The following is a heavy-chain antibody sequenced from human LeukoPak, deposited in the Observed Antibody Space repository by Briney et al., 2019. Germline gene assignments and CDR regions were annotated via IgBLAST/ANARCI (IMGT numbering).Heavy chain of an antibody. J-gene: IGHJ4*02. Sequence: ASVKVSCKASGYTFTSYAMNWVRQAPGQGLEWMGWINTNTGNPTYAQGFTGRFVFSLDTSVSTAYLQISSLKAEDTAVHYCAREDLRGYSYGFDYWGQGTLVTVSS. V-gene: IGHV7-4-1*02. D-gene: IGHD5-18*01. CDR3: AREDLRGYSYGFDY. CDR1: GYTFTSYA. CDR2: INTNTGNP.